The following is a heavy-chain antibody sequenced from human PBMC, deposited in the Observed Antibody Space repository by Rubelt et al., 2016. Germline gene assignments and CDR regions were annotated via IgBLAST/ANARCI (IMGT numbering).Heavy chain of an antibody. CDR1: GGSFSGYY. CDR2: INHSGST. Sequence: QVQLQQWGAGLLKPSETLSLTCAVYGGSFSGYYWSWIRQPPGKGLEWIGEINHSGSTNYNPSLKSRVTISVDTAKNQFSLKLSSVTAADTAVYYCARHSTRTGSGFDYWGQGTLVTVSS. J-gene: IGHJ4*02. D-gene: IGHD2-2*01. V-gene: IGHV4-34*01. CDR3: ARHSTRTGSGFDY.